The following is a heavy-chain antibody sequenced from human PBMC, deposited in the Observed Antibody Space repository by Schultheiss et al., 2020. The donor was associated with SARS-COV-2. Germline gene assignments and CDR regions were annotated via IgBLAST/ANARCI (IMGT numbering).Heavy chain of an antibody. V-gene: IGHV4-34*01. J-gene: IGHJ5*02. D-gene: IGHD3-10*01. CDR1: GGSFSGYY. CDR2: IHYSGST. CDR3: ASRRRWYYYGSGSLGNWFDP. Sequence: SETLSLTCAVYGGSFSGYYWSWIRQPPGKGLEWIGYIHYSGSTYYNPSLKSRVTISVDTSKNQFSLKLSSVTAADTAVYYCASRRRWYYYGSGSLGNWFDPWGQGTLVTVSS.